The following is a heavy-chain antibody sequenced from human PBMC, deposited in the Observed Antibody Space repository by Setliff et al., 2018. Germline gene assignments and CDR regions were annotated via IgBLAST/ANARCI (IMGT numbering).Heavy chain of an antibody. J-gene: IGHJ3*02. V-gene: IGHV4-39*07. CDR1: GGSISSSSYY. CDR2: IYYSGST. D-gene: IGHD3-22*01. CDR3: ARDYYDSRGSYAFDI. Sequence: SETLSLTCTVSGGSISSSSYYWGWIRQPPGKGLEWIGSIYYSGSTYHNPSLKSRVTISVDTSKNQFSLNLSSVTAADTAMYYCARDYYDSRGSYAFDIWGQGTVVTVSS.